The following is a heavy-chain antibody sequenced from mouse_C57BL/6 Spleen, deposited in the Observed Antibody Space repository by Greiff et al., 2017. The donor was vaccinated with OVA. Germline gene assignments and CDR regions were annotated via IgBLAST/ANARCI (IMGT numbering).Heavy chain of an antibody. Sequence: EVKLMESGGGLVKPGGSLKLSCAASGFTFSSYAMSWVRQTPEKRLEWVATISDGGSYTYYPDNVKGRFTISRDNAKNNLYLQMSHLKSEDTAMYYCARDDGNYYGSSTWFAYWGQGTLVTVSA. J-gene: IGHJ3*01. CDR1: GFTFSSYA. D-gene: IGHD1-1*01. CDR2: ISDGGSYT. CDR3: ARDDGNYYGSSTWFAY. V-gene: IGHV5-4*01.